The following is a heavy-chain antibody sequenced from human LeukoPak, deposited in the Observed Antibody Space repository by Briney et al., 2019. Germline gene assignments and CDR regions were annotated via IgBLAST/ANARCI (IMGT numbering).Heavy chain of an antibody. Sequence: PSETLSLTCTVSGGSISSSSYYWGWIRQPPGKGLEWIGSIYYSGSTYYNPSLKSRVTISVDTSKNQFSLKLSSVTAADTAVYYCARDWPTGSFNYWGQGTLVTVSS. CDR3: ARDWPTGSFNY. D-gene: IGHD1-14*01. J-gene: IGHJ4*02. CDR1: GGSISSSSYY. CDR2: IYYSGST. V-gene: IGHV4-39*07.